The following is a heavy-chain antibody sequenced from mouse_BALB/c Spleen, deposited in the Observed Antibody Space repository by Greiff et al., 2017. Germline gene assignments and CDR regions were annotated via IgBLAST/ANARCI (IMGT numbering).Heavy chain of an antibody. CDR2: ISSGSSTI. J-gene: IGHJ3*01. CDR1: GFTFSSFG. CDR3: ARSYYYGSSSFAY. V-gene: IGHV5-17*02. Sequence: DVKLVESGGGLVQPGGSRKLSCAASGFTFSSFGMHWVRQAPEKGLEWVAYISSGSSTIYYADTVKGRFTISRDNPKNTLFLQMTSLRSEDTAMYYCARSYYYGSSSFAYWGQGTLVTVSA. D-gene: IGHD1-1*01.